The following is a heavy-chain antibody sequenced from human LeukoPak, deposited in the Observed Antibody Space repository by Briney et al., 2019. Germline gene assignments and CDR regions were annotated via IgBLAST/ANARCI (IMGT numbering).Heavy chain of an antibody. CDR1: GFTFSSYA. CDR2: IRTGGDST. CDR3: ASGPNFSGSYYIPHNWFDP. J-gene: IGHJ5*02. V-gene: IGHV3-23*01. Sequence: GSLRLSCAASGFTFSSYAMSWGRQAPGKGLEWVSAIRTGGDSTCYADSVRGRFTISRDNSKNTLYLQMNSLRAEDTAVYYCASGPNFSGSYYIPHNWFDPWGQGTLVTVSS. D-gene: IGHD3-10*01.